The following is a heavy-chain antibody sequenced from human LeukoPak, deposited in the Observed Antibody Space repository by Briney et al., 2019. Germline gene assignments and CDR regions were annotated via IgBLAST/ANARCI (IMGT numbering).Heavy chain of an antibody. D-gene: IGHD3-3*01. CDR1: GDSISSRLYY. V-gene: IGHV4-39*01. J-gene: IGHJ5*02. Sequence: SETLSLTCGVSGDSISSRLYYRAWIRQPPGKGLEWIASIYYSGSTYYNPSLKSRVTISIDTAKNQFSLKLSSVTAADTAVYYCARGVRITIFGVVSNNWFDPWGQGTLVTVSS. CDR3: ARGVRITIFGVVSNNWFDP. CDR2: IYYSGST.